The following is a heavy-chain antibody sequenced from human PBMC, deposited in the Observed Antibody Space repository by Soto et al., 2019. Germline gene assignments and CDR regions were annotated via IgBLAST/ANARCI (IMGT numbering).Heavy chain of an antibody. D-gene: IGHD4-4*01. CDR2: IYYSGST. CDR3: ARDDDYSNRFDP. Sequence: ALETLSLPCTVSCGSISSFYWGRIRQPPGKGLEWIGYIYYSGSTNYNPSLKSRVTISVGTSKNQFSLKLSSVTAADTAVYYCARDDDYSNRFDPWGQGTLVTVSS. CDR1: CGSISSFY. V-gene: IGHV4-59*01. J-gene: IGHJ5*02.